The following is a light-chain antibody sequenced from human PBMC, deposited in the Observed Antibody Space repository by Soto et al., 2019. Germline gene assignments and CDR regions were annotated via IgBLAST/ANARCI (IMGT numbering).Light chain of an antibody. Sequence: EIVLTQFPATLSLSPGERATLSCRASQSLHSNFLVWYQQKPGQAPRLLISSASRRATVIPDRFSGSGSGTDFPLTISRLDPEDCAVYYCHQSGSSPLTFGPGTKV. J-gene: IGKJ3*01. CDR2: SAS. V-gene: IGKV3-20*01. CDR3: HQSGSSPLT. CDR1: QSLHSNF.